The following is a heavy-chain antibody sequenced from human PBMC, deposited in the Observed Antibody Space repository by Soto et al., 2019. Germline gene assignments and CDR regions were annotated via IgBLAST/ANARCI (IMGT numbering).Heavy chain of an antibody. J-gene: IGHJ4*02. CDR2: ISYDGSNK. V-gene: IGHV3-30-3*01. CDR3: ARVGGSYYFDY. CDR1: GFTFSSYA. Sequence: GGSLRLSXAASGFTFSSYAMHWVRQAPGKGLEWVAVISYDGSNKYYADSVKGRFTISRDNSKNTLYLQMNSLRAEDTAVYYCARVGGSYYFDYWGQGTLVTVSS. D-gene: IGHD2-15*01.